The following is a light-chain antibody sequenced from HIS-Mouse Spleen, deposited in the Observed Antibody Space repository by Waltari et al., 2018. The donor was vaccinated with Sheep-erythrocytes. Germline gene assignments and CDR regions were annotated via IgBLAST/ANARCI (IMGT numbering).Light chain of an antibody. CDR1: KLGDKY. CDR2: QDS. J-gene: IGLJ3*02. V-gene: IGLV3-1*01. Sequence: YDLTQPPSVSVSPGQTASITCSGYKLGDKYACWYQQKPGQSPVLVIYQDSKRPSGIPERFSGSNSGNTATLTISGTQAMDEADYYCQAWDSSTAWVFGGGTKLTVL. CDR3: QAWDSSTAWV.